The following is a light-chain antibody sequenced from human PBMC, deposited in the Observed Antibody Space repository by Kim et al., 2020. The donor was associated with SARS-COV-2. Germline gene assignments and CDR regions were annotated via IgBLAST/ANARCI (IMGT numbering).Light chain of an antibody. Sequence: ELTQPPSTSGTPGQRVTISCSGGSSNVGSYAVNWYQQLPGAAPKLLIYFNDQRTSGVPDRFSASKSGTSASLAISGLQSEDEADYYCAAWDDRLNGRVFGGGTQLTVL. CDR1: SSNVGSYA. J-gene: IGLJ3*02. V-gene: IGLV1-44*01. CDR2: FND. CDR3: AAWDDRLNGRV.